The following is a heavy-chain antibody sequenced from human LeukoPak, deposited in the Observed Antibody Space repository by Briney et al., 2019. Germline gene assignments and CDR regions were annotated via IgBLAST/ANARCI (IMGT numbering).Heavy chain of an antibody. Sequence: GGSLRLSCAASAFTFSRSAMSWVRQAPGKGLEWVATITLTGSRAYFPDSVKGRFTLSRDNSKSMLYLQMNSLRAEDTALYYCAKGKAEAYPYNFDNWGQGILVTVSS. J-gene: IGHJ4*02. D-gene: IGHD1-1*01. V-gene: IGHV3-23*01. CDR1: AFTFSRSA. CDR3: AKGKAEAYPYNFDN. CDR2: ITLTGSRA.